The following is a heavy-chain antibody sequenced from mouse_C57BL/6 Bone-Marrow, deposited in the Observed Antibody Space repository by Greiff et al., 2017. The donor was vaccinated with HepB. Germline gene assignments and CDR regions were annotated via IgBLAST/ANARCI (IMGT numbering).Heavy chain of an antibody. D-gene: IGHD1-1*01. CDR1: GYTFTDYE. J-gene: IGHJ2*01. Sequence: VQLQQSGAELVRPGASVTLSCKASGYTFTDYEMHRVKQTPVHGLEWIGAIDPETGGTAYNQKFKGKAILTADKSSSTAYMELRSLTSEDSAVYYCTRRYGSSPYYFDYWGQGTTLTVSS. V-gene: IGHV1-15*01. CDR2: IDPETGGT. CDR3: TRRYGSSPYYFDY.